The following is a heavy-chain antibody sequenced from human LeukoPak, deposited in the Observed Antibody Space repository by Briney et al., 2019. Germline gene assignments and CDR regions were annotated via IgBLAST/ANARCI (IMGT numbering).Heavy chain of an antibody. V-gene: IGHV1-69*13. Sequence: SVTVSCTASGGTFSSYAISWVRQAPGQGLEWMGGVIPIFGTANYAQKFQGRVTITADESTSTAYMELSSLRSEDTAVYYCARDRVTIFGVVIDYFDYWGQGTLVTVSS. CDR2: VIPIFGTA. J-gene: IGHJ4*02. CDR3: ARDRVTIFGVVIDYFDY. CDR1: GGTFSSYA. D-gene: IGHD3-3*01.